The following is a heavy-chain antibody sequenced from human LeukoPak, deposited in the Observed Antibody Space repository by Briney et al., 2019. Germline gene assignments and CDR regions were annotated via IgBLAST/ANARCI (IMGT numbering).Heavy chain of an antibody. CDR3: ARDYPGAIAARPEYFQH. Sequence: SETLSLTCTVSGGSISSYYWSWIRQPAGKGLEWIGRIYTSGSTNYNPSLKSRVTMSVDTSKNQFSLKLSSVTAADTAVCYCARDYPGAIAARPEYFQHWGQGTLVTVSS. J-gene: IGHJ1*01. CDR2: IYTSGST. V-gene: IGHV4-4*07. CDR1: GGSISSYY. D-gene: IGHD6-6*01.